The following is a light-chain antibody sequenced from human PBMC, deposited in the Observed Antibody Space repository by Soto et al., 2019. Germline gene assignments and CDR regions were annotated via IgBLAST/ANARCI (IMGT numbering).Light chain of an antibody. Sequence: QSVLTQPPSASGTPGQRVTISCSGSSSNIGSDSVNWYQQLPGTAPKVLIYDNDRRPSGVPDRFSGSKSVTSASLAISGLQSEDEADYYCAGWYDSLNGVVFGGGTKVTVL. CDR3: AGWYDSLNGVV. J-gene: IGLJ2*01. CDR2: DND. CDR1: SSNIGSDS. V-gene: IGLV1-44*01.